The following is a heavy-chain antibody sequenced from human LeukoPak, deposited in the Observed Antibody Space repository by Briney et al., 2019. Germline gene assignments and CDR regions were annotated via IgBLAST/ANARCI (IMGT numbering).Heavy chain of an antibody. CDR1: GYSISSGYY. V-gene: IGHV4-38-2*02. D-gene: IGHD3-10*01. CDR2: IYHSGST. CDR3: ARGRSGHGGLDY. Sequence: SETLSLTCTVSGYSISSGYYWDWIRQPPGKGLEWIGSIYHSGSTYYNPSLKSRVTISVDTSKNQFSLQVYSVTAADTAVYYCARGRSGHGGLDYWGQGTLVTVSS. J-gene: IGHJ4*02.